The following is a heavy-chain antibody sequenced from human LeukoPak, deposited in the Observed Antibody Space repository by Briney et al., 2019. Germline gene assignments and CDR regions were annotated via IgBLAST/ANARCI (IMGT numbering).Heavy chain of an antibody. CDR1: GGSISSSSYY. D-gene: IGHD3-9*01. CDR2: IYTSGST. V-gene: IGHV4-39*07. CDR3: ARDQDILTGTNPSMDV. Sequence: SETLSLTCTVSGGSISSSSYYWGWIRQPPGKGLEWIGRIYTSGSTNYNPSLKSRVTMSVDTSKNQFSLKLSSVTAADTAVYYCARDQDILTGTNPSMDVWGQGTTVTVSS. J-gene: IGHJ6*02.